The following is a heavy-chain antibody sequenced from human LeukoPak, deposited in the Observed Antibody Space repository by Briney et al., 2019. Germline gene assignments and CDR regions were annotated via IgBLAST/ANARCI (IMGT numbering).Heavy chain of an antibody. Sequence: GGSLRLSCAASGFTFNSFAKNWVRQAPGKGLEWVSSTSGSDGTSHYADFVKGRFTISRDNSKNTLYLQMNSLRAEDTAAYYCAKSLGVGGYTRYKGFDQWGQGTLVVVSS. V-gene: IGHV3-23*01. CDR1: GFTFNSFA. CDR3: AKSLGVGGYTRYKGFDQ. D-gene: IGHD3-16*02. J-gene: IGHJ4*02. CDR2: TSGSDGTS.